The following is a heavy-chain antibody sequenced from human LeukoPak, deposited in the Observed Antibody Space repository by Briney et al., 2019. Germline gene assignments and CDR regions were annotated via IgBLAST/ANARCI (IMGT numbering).Heavy chain of an antibody. CDR3: ARDVAAAGEADYYYYYGMDV. D-gene: IGHD6-13*01. Sequence: GGSLRLSCAASGFTFSDYYMSWIRQAPGKGLEWVSYISSSSSYTNYADSVKGRFTISRDNAKNSLYLQMNGLRAEDTAVYYCARDVAAAGEADYYYYYGMDVWGKGTTVTVSS. V-gene: IGHV3-11*06. J-gene: IGHJ6*04. CDR1: GFTFSDYY. CDR2: ISSSSSYT.